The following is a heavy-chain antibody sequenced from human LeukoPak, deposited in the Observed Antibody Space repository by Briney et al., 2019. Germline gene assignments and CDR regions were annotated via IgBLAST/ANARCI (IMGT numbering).Heavy chain of an antibody. CDR3: ARVLQNYYHLDV. D-gene: IGHD3-3*01. V-gene: IGHV4-59*11. J-gene: IGHJ6*03. CDR1: GVPINSHY. Sequence: SETLSLTCTVSGVPINSHYWSWIRQPPGKGLEWIGFIYDSGSANYKSSLESRVTMTVDTSKNQFSLKLNSVTAADTAVYYCARVLQNYYHLDVWGKGTTVTVSS. CDR2: IYDSGSA.